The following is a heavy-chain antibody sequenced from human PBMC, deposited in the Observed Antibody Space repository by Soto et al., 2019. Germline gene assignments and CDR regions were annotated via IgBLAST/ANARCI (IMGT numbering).Heavy chain of an antibody. D-gene: IGHD3-10*01. J-gene: IGHJ4*02. V-gene: IGHV3-9*01. CDR1: GFLFDDFD. CDR3: VKGQLRGGALGWWGFDG. CDR2: ISWRTGDI. Sequence: VYLVESGGDLVQPGRSLRLTCLASGFLFDDFDMHWVRQGPGKGLEWVAGISWRTGDIVYADSVKGRFTISGDKAKQSLYLEMESLSIDDTAMYYCVKGQLRGGALGWWGFDGWGQGTLVTVSS.